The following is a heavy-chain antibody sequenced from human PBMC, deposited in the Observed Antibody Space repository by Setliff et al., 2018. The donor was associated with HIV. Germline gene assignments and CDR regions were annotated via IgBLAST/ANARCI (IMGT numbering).Heavy chain of an antibody. J-gene: IGHJ4*02. Sequence: GGSLRLSCAASGFIFKTYRMHWVRQVPGKGLVWVSRINEQGGITDYADSVKGRFTISRDNAKNTLYLQMHSLRAEDTAVYYCAKDRAPGNPPLQWLGDWGQGTLVTVS. V-gene: IGHV3-74*01. D-gene: IGHD6-19*01. CDR1: GFIFKTYR. CDR3: AKDRAPGNPPLQWLGD. CDR2: INEQGGIT.